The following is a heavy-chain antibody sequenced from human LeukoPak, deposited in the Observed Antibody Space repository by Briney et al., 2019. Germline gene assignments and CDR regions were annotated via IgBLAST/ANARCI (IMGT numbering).Heavy chain of an antibody. J-gene: IGHJ5*02. CDR1: GGSFSGYY. V-gene: IGHV4-34*01. CDR2: INDSGST. Sequence: SETLSLTCAVYGGSFSGYYWSWIRQPPGKGLEWIGEINDSGSTNYNPSLKSRLTISVDTSKNQFSLKLSSVTAADTDVYYCARAPLLLPATSGIFERNRFDPWGQGTLVTVFS. CDR3: ARAPLLLPATSGIFERNRFDP. D-gene: IGHD1-26*01.